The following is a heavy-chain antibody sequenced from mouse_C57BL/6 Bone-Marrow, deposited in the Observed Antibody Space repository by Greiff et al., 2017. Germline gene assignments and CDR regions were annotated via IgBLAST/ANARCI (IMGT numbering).Heavy chain of an antibody. J-gene: IGHJ1*03. D-gene: IGHD1-1*01. CDR1: GYAFTNYL. Sequence: QVQLQQSGAELVRPGTSVKVSCKASGYAFTNYLIEWVKQRPGQGLEWIGVINPGSGGTNYNEQFKGKATLTADKSSSTAYMQLSSLTSEDSAVYFCARVGTTVVAHWYFDVWGTGTTVTVSS. V-gene: IGHV1-54*01. CDR2: INPGSGGT. CDR3: ARVGTTVVAHWYFDV.